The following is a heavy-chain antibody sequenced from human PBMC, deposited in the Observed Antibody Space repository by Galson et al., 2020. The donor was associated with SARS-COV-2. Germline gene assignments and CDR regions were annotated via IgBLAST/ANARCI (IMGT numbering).Heavy chain of an antibody. V-gene: IGHV4-61*01. D-gene: IGHD6-6*01. J-gene: IGHJ3*01. CDR2: IYYSGST. CDR3: ARILSSSSFAFDV. Sequence: SETLSLTCSVSGGSLRSGSYYWGWIRQPPGKGLEWIGYIYYSGSTNYNPSLDSRVTISVDMSKNQFSLNLTSVTAADTAVYFCARILSSSSFAFDVWGQGTMISVSS. CDR1: GGSLRSGSYY.